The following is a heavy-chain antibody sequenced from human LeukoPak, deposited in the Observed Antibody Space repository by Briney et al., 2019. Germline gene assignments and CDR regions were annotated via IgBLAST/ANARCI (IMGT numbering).Heavy chain of an antibody. CDR1: GFTFSNYG. CDR3: ARAPLDYGDYPHY. V-gene: IGHV3-30*02. J-gene: IGHJ4*02. CDR2: IRYDGSNK. D-gene: IGHD4-17*01. Sequence: GGSLRLSCAASGFTFSNYGMHWVRQAPGKGLEWVAFIRYDGSNKYYADSVKGRFTISRDNSKNTLYLQMDSLRAEDTAVYYCARAPLDYGDYPHYWGQGTLVTVSS.